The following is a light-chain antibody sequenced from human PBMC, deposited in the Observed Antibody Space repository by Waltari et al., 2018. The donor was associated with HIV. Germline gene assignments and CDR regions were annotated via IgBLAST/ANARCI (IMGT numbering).Light chain of an antibody. CDR2: DIS. V-gene: IGKV1-33*01. Sequence: QTTPPPFFLSAFVGDLITITCQASQDISHHLNWYQQRPGKVPKLLIYDISNLEAGVPSRFRGSGSGTDFTFTISSLQPEDIATYYCQQYKILPITFGQGTRLDI. CDR1: QDISHH. J-gene: IGKJ5*01. CDR3: QQYKILPIT.